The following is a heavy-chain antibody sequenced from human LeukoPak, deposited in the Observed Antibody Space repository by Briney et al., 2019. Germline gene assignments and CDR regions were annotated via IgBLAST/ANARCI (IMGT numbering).Heavy chain of an antibody. CDR1: GGSFSGYY. CDR3: ARGGYSNQYYYYGMDV. Sequence: SETLSLTCAVYGGSFSGYYWSGIRQPPGKGLEWIGEINHSGSTNYNPSLKSRVTISVDTSKNQFSLKLSSVTAADTAVYYCARGGYSNQYYYYGMDVWGQGTTVTVSS. J-gene: IGHJ6*02. CDR2: INHSGST. D-gene: IGHD4-4*01. V-gene: IGHV4-34*01.